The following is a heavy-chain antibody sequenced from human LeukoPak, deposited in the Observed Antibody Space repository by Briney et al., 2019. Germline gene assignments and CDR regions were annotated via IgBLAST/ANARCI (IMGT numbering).Heavy chain of an antibody. D-gene: IGHD3-3*01. Sequence: SETLSLTCTVSGASISNYYWSWIRQPPGKGLECIGYVSYSGRTNHNPSLKSRVTISADTSKNQFSLKLTSVTAADTAVYYCARHDRGEEILDYGGREPLVTVSS. J-gene: IGHJ4*02. CDR1: GASISNYY. CDR2: VSYSGRT. CDR3: ARHDRGEEILDY. V-gene: IGHV4-59*08.